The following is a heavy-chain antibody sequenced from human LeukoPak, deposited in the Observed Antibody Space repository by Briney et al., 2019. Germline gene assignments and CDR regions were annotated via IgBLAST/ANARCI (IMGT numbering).Heavy chain of an antibody. Sequence: GGSLRLSCAASGFTFSSYAMSWGRQAPGKGLEWVSAISGSGGSTYYADSVKGRFTISRDNSKNTLYLQMNSLRAEDTAVYYCAKDRPELRFLEWLFDAFDIWGQGTMVTVSS. CDR1: GFTFSSYA. D-gene: IGHD3-3*01. CDR2: ISGSGGST. J-gene: IGHJ3*02. V-gene: IGHV3-23*01. CDR3: AKDRPELRFLEWLFDAFDI.